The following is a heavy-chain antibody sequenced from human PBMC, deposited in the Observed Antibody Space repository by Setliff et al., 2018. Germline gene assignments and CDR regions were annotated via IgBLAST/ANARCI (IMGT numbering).Heavy chain of an antibody. Sequence: GASVKVSCKASGYTFSNYGISWVRQAPGQGLEWMGWINTNTGNLSYAQGFTGRFASSLDTSVSTAYLQINSLEAEDSAVYYCGRASRFGTIVYRVDYYMDVWGKGTTVTVSS. CDR3: GRASRFGTIVYRVDYYMDV. V-gene: IGHV7-4-1*02. J-gene: IGHJ6*03. CDR2: INTNTGNL. D-gene: IGHD3-10*01. CDR1: GYTFSNYG.